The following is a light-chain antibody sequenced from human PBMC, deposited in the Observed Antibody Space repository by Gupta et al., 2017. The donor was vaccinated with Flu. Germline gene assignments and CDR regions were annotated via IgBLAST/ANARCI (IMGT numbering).Light chain of an antibody. J-gene: IGLJ2*01. V-gene: IGLV2-14*01. CDR3: SSYTSSSTLV. Sequence: TSSDVGGYNYVSWYQQYPGKAPKLMIYEVKNRPSGVSNRFSGSKSGSTASLTISGLQAEDEADYYCSSYTSSSTLVFGGGTKLTVL. CDR1: SSDVGGYNY. CDR2: EVK.